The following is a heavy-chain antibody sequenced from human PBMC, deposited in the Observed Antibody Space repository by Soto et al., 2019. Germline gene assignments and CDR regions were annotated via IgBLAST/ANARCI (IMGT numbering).Heavy chain of an antibody. CDR3: ARDLTIVPATHPRLENYGMDV. D-gene: IGHD2-2*01. CDR1: GYSFTSYG. Sequence: ASVKVSCKASGYSFTSYGISWVRRAPGQGHEWMGWISPYNGHTQFVERFQGRVTMTTDTSTKTAYMELRNLRSDDTAHYYCARDLTIVPATHPRLENYGMDVWGQGXTVTVYS. V-gene: IGHV1-18*01. J-gene: IGHJ6*02. CDR2: ISPYNGHT.